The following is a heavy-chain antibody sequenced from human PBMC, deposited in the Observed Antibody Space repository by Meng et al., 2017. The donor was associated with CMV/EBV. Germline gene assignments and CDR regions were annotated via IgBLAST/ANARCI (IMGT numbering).Heavy chain of an antibody. J-gene: IGHJ4*02. CDR2: ISAYNGNT. D-gene: IGHD6-25*01. Sequence: ASVKVSCKASGYTFTSYGISWVRQAPGQGLEWMGWISAYNGNTNYAQKLQGRVTMTTDTSTNTAYMELRSLRSDDTAVYYCARDSSAGSTFDYWGQGTLVTVSS. CDR1: GYTFTSYG. CDR3: ARDSSAGSTFDY. V-gene: IGHV1-18*01.